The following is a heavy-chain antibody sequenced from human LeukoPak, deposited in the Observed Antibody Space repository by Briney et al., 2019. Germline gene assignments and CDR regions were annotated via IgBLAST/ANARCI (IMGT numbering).Heavy chain of an antibody. D-gene: IGHD5-18*01. CDR2: ISDDGSNP. V-gene: IGHV3-30-3*01. Sequence: SCKVSGYTLTELSTHWVRQAPGKGLDWVAVISDDGSNPYYSDSVKGRFTISRDNSKNTVYLQMNSLRAEDTAVYYCASIFSSGYSYFDYWGQGTLVTVSS. CDR3: ASIFSSGYSYFDY. CDR1: GYTLTELS. J-gene: IGHJ4*02.